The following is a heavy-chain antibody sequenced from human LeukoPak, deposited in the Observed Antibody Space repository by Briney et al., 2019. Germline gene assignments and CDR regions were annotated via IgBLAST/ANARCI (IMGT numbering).Heavy chain of an antibody. V-gene: IGHV3-48*04. CDR1: GFTFRSYG. CDR3: AELGITMIGGV. J-gene: IGHJ6*04. Sequence: GGTLRLSCAASGFTFRSYGMSWVRQAPGKGLEWVSYISSSGSTIYYADSVKGRFTISRDNAKNSLYLQMNSLRAEDTAVYYCAELGITMIGGVWGKGTTVTISS. CDR2: ISSSGSTI. D-gene: IGHD3-10*02.